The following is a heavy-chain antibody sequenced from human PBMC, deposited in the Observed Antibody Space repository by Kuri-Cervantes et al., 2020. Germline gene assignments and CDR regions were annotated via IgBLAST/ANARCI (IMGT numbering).Heavy chain of an antibody. CDR2: ISYDGSNK. J-gene: IGHJ5*02. D-gene: IGHD3-10*01. V-gene: IGHV3-30-3*01. Sequence: GGSLRLSCAASGFTFSSYAMHWVRQAPGKGLEWVAVISYDGSNKYYADSVKGRFTISRDNSKNTLYLQMNSLRDEDTAVYYCARRRLGAPGWLDPWGQGTLVTVSS. CDR1: GFTFSSYA. CDR3: ARRRLGAPGWLDP.